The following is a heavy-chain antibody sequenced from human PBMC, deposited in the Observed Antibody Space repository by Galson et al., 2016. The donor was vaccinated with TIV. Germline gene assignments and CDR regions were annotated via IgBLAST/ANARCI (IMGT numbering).Heavy chain of an antibody. D-gene: IGHD3-10*01. CDR2: IYAGDSDT. V-gene: IGHV5-51*01. CDR1: GYSFSSYW. Sequence: QSGAEVKKPGESLKISCQGSGYSFSSYWIAWVRQMPGEGLEWMGVIYAGDSDTRYSPSFQGHVTISADKSIRTAYLQWSSLTASDTAMYYCARAGGAADYWGQGTLVTVSS. CDR3: ARAGGAADY. J-gene: IGHJ4*02.